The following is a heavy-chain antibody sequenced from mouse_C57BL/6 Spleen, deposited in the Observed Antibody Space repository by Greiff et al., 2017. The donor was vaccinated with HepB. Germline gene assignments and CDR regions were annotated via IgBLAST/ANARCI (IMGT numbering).Heavy chain of an antibody. CDR3: TTDPFYSAWFAY. J-gene: IGHJ3*01. Sequence: VQLQQSGAELVRPGASVKLSCTASGFNIKDYYMHWVKQRPEQGLEWIGRIDPEDGDTEYAPKFQGKATMPADTSSHTAYLQLSSLTSEDTAVYYCTTDPFYSAWFAYWGQGTLVTVSA. D-gene: IGHD2-3*01. CDR2: IDPEDGDT. V-gene: IGHV14-1*01. CDR1: GFNIKDYY.